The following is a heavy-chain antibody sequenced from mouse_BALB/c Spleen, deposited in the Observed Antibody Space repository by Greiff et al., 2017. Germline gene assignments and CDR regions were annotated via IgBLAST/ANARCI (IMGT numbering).Heavy chain of an antibody. CDR2: IYPGGGYT. Sequence: QVQLKESGAELVRPGTSVKISCKASGYTFTNYWLGWVKQRPGHGLEWIGDIYPGGGYTNYNEKFKGKATLTADTSSSTAYMQLSSLTSEDSAVYFCARSDTTVVEGWFAYWGQGTLVTVSA. V-gene: IGHV1-63*02. J-gene: IGHJ3*01. CDR3: ARSDTTVVEGWFAY. D-gene: IGHD1-1*01. CDR1: GYTFTNYW.